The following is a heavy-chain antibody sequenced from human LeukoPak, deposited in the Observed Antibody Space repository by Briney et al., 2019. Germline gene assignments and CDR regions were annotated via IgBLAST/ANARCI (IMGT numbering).Heavy chain of an antibody. CDR1: GYTFTSYD. Sequence: GASVKVSCKASGYTFTSYDINWVRQATGQGLEWMGWMNPNSGNTGYAQKFQGRVTMTRNTSISTAYMELSSLRSEDTAVYYCARGRGYYYVSGSYYSDYWGQGTLVTVSS. V-gene: IGHV1-8*01. CDR3: ARGRGYYYVSGSYYSDY. CDR2: MNPNSGNT. J-gene: IGHJ4*02. D-gene: IGHD3-10*01.